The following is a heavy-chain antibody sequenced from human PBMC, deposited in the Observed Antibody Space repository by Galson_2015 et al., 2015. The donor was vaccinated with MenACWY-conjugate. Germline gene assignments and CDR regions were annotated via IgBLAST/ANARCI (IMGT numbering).Heavy chain of an antibody. V-gene: IGHV3-30*18. CDR1: DFTFSTYG. Sequence: ALRLSCAASDFTFSTYGIHLGRQAPGKGREGLALISYDGMNKYYADTVKGRFTISRDNSKNKLYQQLNRLRAEDTAVYYCAKDQSGYYPYYYYMDVWGKGTTVTVS. CDR2: ISYDGMNK. D-gene: IGHD3-3*01. J-gene: IGHJ6*03. CDR3: AKDQSGYYPYYYYMDV.